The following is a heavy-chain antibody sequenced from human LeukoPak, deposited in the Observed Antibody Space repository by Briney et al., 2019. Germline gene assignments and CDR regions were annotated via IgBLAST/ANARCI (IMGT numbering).Heavy chain of an antibody. CDR2: INHSGST. CDR1: GGSFSGYY. Sequence: SETLSLTCAVYGGSFSGYYWSWIRQPPGKGLEWIGEINHSGSTDYNPSLKSRVTISVDTSKNQFSLKLTSVPAADTAVYYCARGGSEYSGYDYWSFDYWAQGTLVTVSS. CDR3: ARGGSEYSGYDYWSFDY. V-gene: IGHV4-34*01. D-gene: IGHD5-12*01. J-gene: IGHJ4*02.